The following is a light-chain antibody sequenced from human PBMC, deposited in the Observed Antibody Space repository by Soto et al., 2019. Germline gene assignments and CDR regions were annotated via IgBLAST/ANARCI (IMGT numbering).Light chain of an antibody. CDR3: EQYGSPPQA. CDR1: QSLGSSQ. V-gene: IGKV3-20*01. Sequence: EIVLTQSPGTLSLSPGERATLSCRASQSLGSSQLSLYQQKPVQAPRLLIHDASSRATGISDRFTGSGSGTNFTLTITTLESEDLAAHCCEQYGSPPQAFGLGTRLDIK. CDR2: DAS. J-gene: IGKJ5*01.